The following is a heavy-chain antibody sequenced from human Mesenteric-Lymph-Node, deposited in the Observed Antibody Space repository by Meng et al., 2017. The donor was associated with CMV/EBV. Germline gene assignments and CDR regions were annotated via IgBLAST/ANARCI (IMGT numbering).Heavy chain of an antibody. CDR2: ISYDGGNK. Sequence: ASGFPFSSYTMFWDRQAPGKGLEWVAVISYDGGNKYYADSVKGRFTISRDNSKNTLYLQMNSLRADDTAIYYCARGRSGYYPDHDYWGQGTLVTVSS. CDR1: GFPFSSYT. V-gene: IGHV3-30-3*01. D-gene: IGHD3-3*01. CDR3: ARGRSGYYPDHDY. J-gene: IGHJ4*02.